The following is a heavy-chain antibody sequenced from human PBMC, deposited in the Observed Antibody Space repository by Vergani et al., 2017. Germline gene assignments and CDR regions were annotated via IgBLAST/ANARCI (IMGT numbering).Heavy chain of an antibody. CDR2: ISGSGGST. V-gene: IGHV3-23*01. Sequence: EVQLLESGGGLVQPGGSLRLSCEASGFTFSSYAMSWVRQAPGKGLEWVSAISGSGGSTYYADSVKGRFTISRDNSKNTLYLQMNSLRAEDAAVYYCAKLAGWELLPRHFDFWGQGTLVTVSS. J-gene: IGHJ4*02. CDR3: AKLAGWELLPRHFDF. D-gene: IGHD1-26*01. CDR1: GFTFSSYA.